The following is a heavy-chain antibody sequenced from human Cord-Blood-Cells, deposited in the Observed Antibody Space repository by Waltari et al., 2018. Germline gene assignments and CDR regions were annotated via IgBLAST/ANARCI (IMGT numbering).Heavy chain of an antibody. V-gene: IGHV1-69*06. CDR1: GGTFSSYA. CDR3: ARVLAEYQQYYFDY. Sequence: ASGGTFSSYAISWVRQAPGQGLEWMGGIIPIFGTANYAQKFQGRVTITADKSTSTAYMELSSLRSEDTAVYYCARVLAEYQQYYFDYWGQGTLVTVSS. D-gene: IGHD2-2*01. CDR2: IIPIFGTA. J-gene: IGHJ4*02.